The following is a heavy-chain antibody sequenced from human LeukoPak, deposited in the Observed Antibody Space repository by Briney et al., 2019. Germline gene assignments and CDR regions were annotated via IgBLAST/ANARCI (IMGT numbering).Heavy chain of an antibody. CDR3: AKEPGIAAAAPTNWFDP. D-gene: IGHD6-13*01. Sequence: GGSLRLSCAASGFTFSSYAMSWVRQAPGKGLEWVSAISGSGGSTYYADSVKGRFTISRDNSKNTLYLQMNSLSAEDTAVYYCAKEPGIAAAAPTNWFDPWGQGTLVTVSS. CDR1: GFTFSSYA. V-gene: IGHV3-23*01. CDR2: ISGSGGST. J-gene: IGHJ5*02.